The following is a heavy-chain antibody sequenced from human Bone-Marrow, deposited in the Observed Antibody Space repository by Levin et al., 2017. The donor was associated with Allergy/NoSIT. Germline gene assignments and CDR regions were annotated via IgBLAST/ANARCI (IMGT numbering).Heavy chain of an antibody. J-gene: IGHJ5*02. CDR2: INPLTGNS. CDR1: GYTFTHHY. Sequence: KHGESLKISCKASGYTFTHHYVHWVRQAPGQGLEWMAMINPLTGNSDYEQNFQGRLTVTRDTSTSTVYMELTSLISRDTAVYYCATQGTTYYGSRNWFDPWGQGTLVTVAA. D-gene: IGHD3-10*01. CDR3: ATQGTTYYGSRNWFDP. V-gene: IGHV1-46*01.